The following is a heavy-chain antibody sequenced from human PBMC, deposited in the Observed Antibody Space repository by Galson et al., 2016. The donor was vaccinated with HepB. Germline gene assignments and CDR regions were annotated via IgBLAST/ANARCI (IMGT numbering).Heavy chain of an antibody. J-gene: IGHJ4*02. CDR1: GYTFTKFA. Sequence: SVKVSCKASGYTFTKFALHWVRQAPGQGLEWMGWINTGTGKTKYLQKFQGRITITRDTSASTVYLELSSLVFEDTAMYYCTRLDYWGQGTLVTVSS. CDR3: TRLDY. CDR2: INTGTGKT. V-gene: IGHV1-3*04.